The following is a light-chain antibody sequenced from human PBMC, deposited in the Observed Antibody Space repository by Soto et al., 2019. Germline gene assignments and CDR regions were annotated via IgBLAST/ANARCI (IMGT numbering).Light chain of an antibody. CDR1: SSDVGGYNY. J-gene: IGLJ1*01. CDR3: SSHGGYNNVV. Sequence: QSVLTQPPSASGSPGQSVTISCTGTSSDVGGYNYVSWFQQHPGKAPKLIIHEVNQRPSGVPDRFSGSKSGNTASLPVSGLQAEDEGTYYCSSHGGYNNVVFGTGTKVTVL. V-gene: IGLV2-8*01. CDR2: EVN.